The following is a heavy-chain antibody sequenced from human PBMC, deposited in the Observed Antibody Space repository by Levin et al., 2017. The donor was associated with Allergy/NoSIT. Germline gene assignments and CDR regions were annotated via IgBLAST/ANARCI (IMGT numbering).Heavy chain of an antibody. CDR2: ISYDGSNK. V-gene: IGHV3-30*18. Sequence: GGSLRLSCAASGFTFSSYGMHWVRQAPGKGLEWVAVISYDGSNKYYADSVKGRFTISRDNSKNTLYLQMNSLRAEDTAVYYCAKARAYYDFWSGYQGFDYWGQGTLVTVSS. CDR1: GFTFSSYG. CDR3: AKARAYYDFWSGYQGFDY. J-gene: IGHJ4*02. D-gene: IGHD3-3*01.